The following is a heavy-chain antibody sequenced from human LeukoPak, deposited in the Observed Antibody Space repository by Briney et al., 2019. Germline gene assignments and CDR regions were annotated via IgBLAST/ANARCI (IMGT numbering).Heavy chain of an antibody. CDR3: ARDAAYCGGDCPAYYYYMDV. D-gene: IGHD2-21*02. Sequence: GGSLRLSCAGSGFTFSSYAMHWVRQAPGKGLEYVSAISSSGRSTYYANSVKGRFTISRDNSKNTLYLQVGSLRAEDMAVYYCARDAAYCGGDCPAYYYYMDVWGKGTTVTVSS. CDR2: ISSSGRST. J-gene: IGHJ6*03. CDR1: GFTFSSYA. V-gene: IGHV3-64*01.